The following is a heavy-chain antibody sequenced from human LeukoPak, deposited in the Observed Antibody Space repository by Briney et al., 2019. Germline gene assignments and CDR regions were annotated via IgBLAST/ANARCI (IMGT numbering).Heavy chain of an antibody. CDR3: ARDPTSYSGSYYGFDY. J-gene: IGHJ4*02. CDR2: IIPIFGTA. CDR1: GGTFSSYA. Sequence: GAPVKVSCKASGGTFSSYAISWVRQAPGQGLEWMGGIIPIFGTANYAQKFQGRVTITADESTSTAYMELSSLRSEDTAVYYCARDPTSYSGSYYGFDYWGQGTLVTVSS. D-gene: IGHD1-26*01. V-gene: IGHV1-69*13.